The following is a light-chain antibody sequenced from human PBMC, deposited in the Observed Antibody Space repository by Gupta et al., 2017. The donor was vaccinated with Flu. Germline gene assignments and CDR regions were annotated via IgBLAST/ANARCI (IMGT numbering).Light chain of an antibody. CDR3: QQLSNWPLYT. V-gene: IGKV3-11*01. J-gene: IGKJ2*01. CDR1: QSVSSY. CDR2: DAS. Sequence: EIVLTQSPATLSLSPGERATPSCRASQSVSSYLAWYQQKPGQAPRLLIYDASNRDTGIPARFSGSGSGKDLALTISSREQEDFAVYYCQQLSNWPLYTFGQGTKLEIK.